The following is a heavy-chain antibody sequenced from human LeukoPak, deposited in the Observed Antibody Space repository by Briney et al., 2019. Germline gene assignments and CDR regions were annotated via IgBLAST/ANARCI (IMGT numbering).Heavy chain of an antibody. J-gene: IGHJ4*02. CDR3: ARVFSGWYYFDY. V-gene: IGHV3-9*01. D-gene: IGHD6-19*01. CDR1: GFTFDDYA. Sequence: GGSLRLSCAASGFTFDDYAMHWVRQAPGKGLEWVSGISWNSGSIGYADSVKGRFTISRDNAKNSLYLHMNSLRAEDTAVYYCARVFSGWYYFDYWGQGTLVTVSS. CDR2: ISWNSGSI.